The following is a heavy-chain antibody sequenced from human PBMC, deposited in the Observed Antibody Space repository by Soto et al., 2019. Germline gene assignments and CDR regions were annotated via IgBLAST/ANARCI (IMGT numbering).Heavy chain of an antibody. CDR2: ISYDGSNK. J-gene: IGHJ6*03. Sequence: GGSLRLSCAASGVTFSSYGMHWVRQAPGKGLEWVAVISYDGSNKYYADSVKGRFTISRDNSKNTLYLQMNSLRAEDTAVYYCAKDGLEWNPTSGPMDVWGKGTTVTVSS. CDR3: AKDGLEWNPTSGPMDV. CDR1: GVTFSSYG. V-gene: IGHV3-30*18. D-gene: IGHD3-3*01.